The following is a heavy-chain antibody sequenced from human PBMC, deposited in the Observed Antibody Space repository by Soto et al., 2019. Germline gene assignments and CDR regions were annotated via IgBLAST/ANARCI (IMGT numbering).Heavy chain of an antibody. V-gene: IGHV4-34*01. J-gene: IGHJ4*02. CDR2: INHGGSI. Sequence: PSETLSLTCAVYGGFFSGYSWGWIRQPPGKGLEWIGEINHGGSIHYNPSLKSRVTISAETSKNQFSLNLRSLTAADTALYYCARGSQWLDYWGQGALVTVSS. CDR3: ARGSQWLDY. D-gene: IGHD6-19*01. CDR1: GGFFSGYS.